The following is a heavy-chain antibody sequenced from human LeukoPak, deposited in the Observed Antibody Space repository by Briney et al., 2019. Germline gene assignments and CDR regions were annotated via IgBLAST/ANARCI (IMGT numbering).Heavy chain of an antibody. CDR3: ARGRAYCGGDCYSGWFDP. D-gene: IGHD2-21*02. J-gene: IGHJ5*02. CDR2: ISSSSTI. V-gene: IGHV3-48*02. Sequence: PGRSLRLSCAASGFTFRQYSMNWVRQAPGKGLEWVSYISSSSTIYYADSVKGRFTISRDNAKNSLYLQMNSLRDEDTAVYYCARGRAYCGGDCYSGWFDPWGQGTLVTVSS. CDR1: GFTFRQYS.